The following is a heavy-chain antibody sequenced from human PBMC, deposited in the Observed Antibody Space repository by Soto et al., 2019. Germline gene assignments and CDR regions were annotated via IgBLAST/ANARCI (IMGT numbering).Heavy chain of an antibody. J-gene: IGHJ5*02. Sequence: SETLSLTCTVSGGSISSYYWSWIRQPPGKGLEWIGYIYYSGSTNYNPSLKSRVTISVDTSKNQFSLKLSSVTAADTAVYYCARHETYYDFWSAYYLSWFDPWGQGPLVTVSS. D-gene: IGHD3-3*01. CDR2: IYYSGST. CDR1: GGSISSYY. V-gene: IGHV4-59*08. CDR3: ARHETYYDFWSAYYLSWFDP.